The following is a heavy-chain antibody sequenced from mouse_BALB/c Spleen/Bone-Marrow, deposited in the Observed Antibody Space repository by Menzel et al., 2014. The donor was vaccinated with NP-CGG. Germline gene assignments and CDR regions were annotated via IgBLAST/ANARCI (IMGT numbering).Heavy chain of an antibody. CDR3: ARFTRDY. Sequence: QVQLKESGDELVRPGTSVKVSCKASGYAFTKYLIEWFKQRPGQGLEWIGRINPGIGGTTYNAKFKGKATLTADKSSTTAYMQLSSLTSDDSAVYFCARFTRDYWGQSTTLTVSS. CDR2: INPGIGGT. CDR1: GYAFTKYL. V-gene: IGHV1-54*01. J-gene: IGHJ2*01.